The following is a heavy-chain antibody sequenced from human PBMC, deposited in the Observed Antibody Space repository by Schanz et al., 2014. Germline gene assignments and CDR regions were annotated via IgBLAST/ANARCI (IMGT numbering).Heavy chain of an antibody. CDR3: AKKVPAYNPFDC. J-gene: IGHJ4*02. Sequence: EVHLLDSGGGLVQPGGSLRLSCAASGFTFSSYAMSWVRQAPGKGLVWVARINSVGSNTDYADSVTGRFTISRDNAKNTLYLQMNTLRAEDTAVYYCAKKVPAYNPFDCWGQGTLVTVSS. CDR2: INSVGSNT. CDR1: GFTFSSYA. D-gene: IGHD1-1*01. V-gene: IGHV3-74*02.